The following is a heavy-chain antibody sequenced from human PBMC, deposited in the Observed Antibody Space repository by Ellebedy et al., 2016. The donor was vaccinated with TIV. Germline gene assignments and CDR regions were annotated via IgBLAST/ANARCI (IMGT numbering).Heavy chain of an antibody. CDR1: GFTFNSYA. D-gene: IGHD6-19*01. CDR2: ISYDGSSK. J-gene: IGHJ4*02. V-gene: IGHV3-30-3*01. Sequence: PGGSLRLSCAASGFTFNSYAMHWVRQAPGKGLEWVAVISYDGSSKYYADSVKGRFTISRYNPMTTLYLQMNSLRAEDTAVYYCARDLDKSSGWYGGAGYWGQGTLVTVSS. CDR3: ARDLDKSSGWYGGAGY.